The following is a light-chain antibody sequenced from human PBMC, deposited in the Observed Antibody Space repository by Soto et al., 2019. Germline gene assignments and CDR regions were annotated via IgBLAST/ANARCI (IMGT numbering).Light chain of an antibody. CDR1: QSVGSK. CDR2: TAS. J-gene: IGKJ1*01. Sequence: EIVMTQSPGTLSVSPGERATLSCRASQSVGSKLAWYQQKPGQVPRLLIYTASSRAAGVPDRFSGSGSGTDFTLTISRLEPGDFAVYYCQQYGRSPATFGQGTKVDIK. CDR3: QQYGRSPAT. V-gene: IGKV3-20*01.